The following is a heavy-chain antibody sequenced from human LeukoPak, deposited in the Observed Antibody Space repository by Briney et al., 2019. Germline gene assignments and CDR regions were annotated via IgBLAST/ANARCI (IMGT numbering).Heavy chain of an antibody. Sequence: ASVKVSCKASGYTFTSYDTNWVRQATGQGLEWMGWMNPNSGNTGYAQKFQGRVTMTRNTSISTAYMELSSLRSEDTAVYYCARHRYYYDSGAYSYFDYWGRGTLVTVSS. CDR3: ARHRYYYDSGAYSYFDY. CDR2: MNPNSGNT. D-gene: IGHD3-22*01. CDR1: GYTFTSYD. V-gene: IGHV1-8*01. J-gene: IGHJ4*02.